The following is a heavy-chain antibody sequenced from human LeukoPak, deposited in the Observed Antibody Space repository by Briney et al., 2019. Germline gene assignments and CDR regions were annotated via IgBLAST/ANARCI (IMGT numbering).Heavy chain of an antibody. V-gene: IGHV3-23*01. CDR3: TKSYSNSWHSAFDY. CDR1: GITFSSYA. Sequence: GGSLRLSCAASGITFSSYAMSWVRQAPGKGLEWVSSLTASGGSTYYADSVKGRFTISRDNSKNTLDLQMNSLRAEDTAGYYCTKSYSNSWHSAFDYWGQGTLVTVSS. CDR2: LTASGGST. D-gene: IGHD6-13*01. J-gene: IGHJ4*02.